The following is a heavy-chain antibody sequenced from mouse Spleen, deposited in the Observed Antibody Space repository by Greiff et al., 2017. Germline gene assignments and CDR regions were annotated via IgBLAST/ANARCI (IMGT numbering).Heavy chain of an antibody. Sequence: QVQLQQSGAELVKPGASVKLSCKASGYTFTSYYMYWVKQRPGQGLEWIGEINPSNGGTNFNEKFKSKATLTVDKSSSTAYMQLSSLTSEDSAVYYCTRRGWRGPYFDYWGQGTTLTVSS. J-gene: IGHJ2*01. CDR2: INPSNGGT. D-gene: IGHD3-3*01. CDR3: TRRGWRGPYFDY. V-gene: IGHV1S81*02. CDR1: GYTFTSYY.